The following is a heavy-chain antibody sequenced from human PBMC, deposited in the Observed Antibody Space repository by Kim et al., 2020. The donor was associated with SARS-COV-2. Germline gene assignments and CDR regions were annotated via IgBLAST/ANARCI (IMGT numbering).Heavy chain of an antibody. J-gene: IGHJ4*02. V-gene: IGHV4-34*01. D-gene: IGHD6-13*01. CDR2: INHSGST. CDR1: GGSFSGYY. Sequence: SETLSLTCAVYGGSFSGYYWSWIRQPPGKGLEWIGEINHSGSTNYNPSLKSRVTISVDTSKNQFSLKLSSVTAADTAVYYCAGEGRTGIAAAGPDYRGQGALVTVSS. CDR3: AGEGRTGIAAAGPDY.